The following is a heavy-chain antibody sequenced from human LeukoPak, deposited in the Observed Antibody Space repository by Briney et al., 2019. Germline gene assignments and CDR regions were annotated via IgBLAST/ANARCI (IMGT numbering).Heavy chain of an antibody. J-gene: IGHJ4*02. D-gene: IGHD2-2*01. Sequence: GGSLRLSCAASGFTFSSYSMNWVRQAPGKGLEWVSYITTSSSTIFYADSVKGRFTISRDNAKNSLYLQMTSLRAEDTAVYYCAREVGCSSTSCSDYWGQGTLVTVSS. CDR3: AREVGCSSTSCSDY. V-gene: IGHV3-48*01. CDR2: ITTSSSTI. CDR1: GFTFSSYS.